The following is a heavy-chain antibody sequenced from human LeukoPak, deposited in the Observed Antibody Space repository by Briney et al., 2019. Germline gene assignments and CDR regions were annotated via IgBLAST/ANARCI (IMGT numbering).Heavy chain of an antibody. V-gene: IGHV3-23*01. CDR2: ISGDGGST. CDR1: GFTVSSNY. D-gene: IGHD6-13*01. Sequence: GGSLRLSCAASGFTVSSNYMSWVRQAPGKGLEWVSTISGDGGSTYYADSVKGRFTISRDNSKNTLYLQMNSLRAEDTAVYYCAKDPIGSSYYGGDSWGQGTLVTVFS. CDR3: AKDPIGSSYYGGDS. J-gene: IGHJ4*02.